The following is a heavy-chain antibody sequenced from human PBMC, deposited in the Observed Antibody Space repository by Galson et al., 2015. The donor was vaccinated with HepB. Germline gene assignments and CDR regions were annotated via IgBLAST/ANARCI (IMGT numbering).Heavy chain of an antibody. CDR2: ISGSGGST. D-gene: IGHD5-12*01. Sequence: SLRLSCAASGFTFSSYGMHWVRQAPGKGLEWVSAISGSGGSTYYADSVKGRFTISRDNSKNTLYLQMNSLRAEDTAVYYCAKKTGGYDSYYYYYGMDVWGQGTTVTVSS. V-gene: IGHV3-23*01. J-gene: IGHJ6*02. CDR3: AKKTGGYDSYYYYYGMDV. CDR1: GFTFSSYG.